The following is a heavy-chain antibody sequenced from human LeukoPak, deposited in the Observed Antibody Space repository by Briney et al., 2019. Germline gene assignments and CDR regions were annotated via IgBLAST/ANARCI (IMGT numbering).Heavy chain of an antibody. CDR1: GFTFSGSA. J-gene: IGHJ4*02. CDR3: TRSSSGDGDYGY. V-gene: IGHV3-73*01. D-gene: IGHD4-17*01. Sequence: GGSLRLSCAASGFTFSGSAVHWVRQASGKRLEWVGRIRSKANSYATAYAASVKGRFTISRDDSKNTAYLQMNSLKTEDTAVYYCTRSSSGDGDYGYWGQGTLVTVSS. CDR2: IRSKANSYAT.